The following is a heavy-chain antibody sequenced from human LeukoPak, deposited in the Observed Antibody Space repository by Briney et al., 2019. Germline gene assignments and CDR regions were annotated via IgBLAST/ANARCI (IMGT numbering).Heavy chain of an antibody. CDR1: GGSISSNNW. CDR3: AREKSSIAARHDAFDI. Sequence: SETLSLTCAVSGGSISSNNWWIWVRQSPEKGLEWIGEIYHDGSTNYNPSLKSRVTISMDKSKNQLSLKLNFVTAADTAVYYCAREKSSIAARHDAFDIWGQGTMVTVSS. V-gene: IGHV4-4*02. D-gene: IGHD6-6*01. J-gene: IGHJ3*02. CDR2: IYHDGST.